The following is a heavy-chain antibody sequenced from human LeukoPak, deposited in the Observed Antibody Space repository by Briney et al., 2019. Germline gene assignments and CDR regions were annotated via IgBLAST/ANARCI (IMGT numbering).Heavy chain of an antibody. D-gene: IGHD3-22*01. CDR1: GYSFTSYW. Sequence: GESLKISCKGSGYSFTSYWIGWVRQMPGKGLEWMGIIYPGDSDTRYSPSFQGQVTISADKSISTAYLQWSSLKASDTAMYYCARRAGLGGLKTYYYDSSGYYSLDYWGQGTLVTVSS. J-gene: IGHJ4*02. CDR2: IYPGDSDT. CDR3: ARRAGLGGLKTYYYDSSGYYSLDY. V-gene: IGHV5-51*01.